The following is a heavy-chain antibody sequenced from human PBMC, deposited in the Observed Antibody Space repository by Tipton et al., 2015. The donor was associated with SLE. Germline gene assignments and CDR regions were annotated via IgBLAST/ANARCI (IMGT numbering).Heavy chain of an antibody. CDR1: GGSLRSYY. D-gene: IGHD1-26*01. J-gene: IGHJ3*01. V-gene: IGHV4-4*07. CDR3: VTRSRGASDV. CDR2: VYFGGST. Sequence: TLSLTCTVSGGSLRSYYWTWIRQPAGKGLEWIGRVYFGGSTNYNPSLKSRVAISLDTSKNQFSLKLKSVTAADTAVYYCVTRSRGASDVWGQGTRVTVSS.